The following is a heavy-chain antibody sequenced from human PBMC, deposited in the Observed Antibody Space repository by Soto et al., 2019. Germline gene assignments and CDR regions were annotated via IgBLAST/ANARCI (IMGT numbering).Heavy chain of an antibody. D-gene: IGHD3-22*01. V-gene: IGHV4-59*07. Sequence: SCTVSLTCTVSSAAILGSYWSRIRQSPGKGLEWIGYVYYSGSTNYNPSLKSRVTISVDTSKNQFSLKLSSVTAADTAVYYCARGYYDTSGQSNTFDIWGQGTMSTVSS. J-gene: IGHJ3*02. CDR2: VYYSGST. CDR3: ARGYYDTSGQSNTFDI. CDR1: SAAILGSY.